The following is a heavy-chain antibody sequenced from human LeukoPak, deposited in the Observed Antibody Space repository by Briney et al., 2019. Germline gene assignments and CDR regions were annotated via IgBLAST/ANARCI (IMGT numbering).Heavy chain of an antibody. Sequence: ASVKVSCKSSGHTFTMYGISWGRQAPGQGLEWMGWISGYNGNTKYTQKLQGRVTMTTDTSTNTAYMELRSLRSDDTAVYYCARDKDVAVAGTIDDAFDIWGQGTMVTVSA. CDR1: GHTFTMYG. CDR3: ARDKDVAVAGTIDDAFDI. CDR2: ISGYNGNT. J-gene: IGHJ3*02. V-gene: IGHV1-18*01. D-gene: IGHD6-19*01.